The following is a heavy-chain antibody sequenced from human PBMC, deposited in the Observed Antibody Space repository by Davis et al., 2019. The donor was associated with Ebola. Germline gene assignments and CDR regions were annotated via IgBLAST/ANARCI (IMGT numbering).Heavy chain of an antibody. Sequence: GESLKISCAASGFTVSSNYMSWVRQAPGKGLEWVSVIYSGGSTYYADSVKGRFTISRHNSKNTLYLQMNSLRAEDTAVYYCAREDLVGATHDAFDIWGQGTMVTVSS. D-gene: IGHD1-26*01. CDR1: GFTVSSNY. CDR3: AREDLVGATHDAFDI. CDR2: IYSGGST. J-gene: IGHJ3*02. V-gene: IGHV3-53*04.